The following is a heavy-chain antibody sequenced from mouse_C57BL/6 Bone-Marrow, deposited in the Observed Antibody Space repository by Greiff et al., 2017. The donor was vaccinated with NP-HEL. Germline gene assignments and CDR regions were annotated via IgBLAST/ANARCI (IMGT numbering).Heavy chain of an antibody. D-gene: IGHD1-1*01. CDR2: ISSGGSYT. CDR1: GFTFSSYG. Sequence: EVQLVESGGDLVKPGGSLKLSCAASGFTFSSYGMSWVRQTPDKRLEWVATISSGGSYTYYPDSVKGRFTISRDNAKNTLYLQMSSLKSEDTAMYYCARVITTVVDSYYFDYWGQGTTLTVSS. J-gene: IGHJ2*01. V-gene: IGHV5-6*01. CDR3: ARVITTVVDSYYFDY.